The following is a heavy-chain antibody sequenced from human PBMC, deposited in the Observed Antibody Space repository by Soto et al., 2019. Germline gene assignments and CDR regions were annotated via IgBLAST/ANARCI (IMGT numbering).Heavy chain of an antibody. J-gene: IGHJ4*02. CDR3: ALPPPIEVAGPDY. D-gene: IGHD6-19*01. Sequence: SETLSLTCTVSGGSISGSPYHWGWIRQPPGKGLEWIGSIDDSGKVYYNPSLTGRATLLVDTSKNRFSLNLNSVTAADTAVYYCALPPPIEVAGPDYWGQGTLVTVSS. CDR1: GGSISGSPYH. CDR2: IDDSGKV. V-gene: IGHV4-39*02.